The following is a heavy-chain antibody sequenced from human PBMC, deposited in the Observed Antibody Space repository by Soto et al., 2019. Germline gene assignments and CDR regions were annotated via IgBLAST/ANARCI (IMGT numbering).Heavy chain of an antibody. CDR1: GFSFSNSN. CDR2: IYFDGGNK. Sequence: PGGSMRLSCAPSGFSFSNSNMHWARQAPGRGLDWVAGIYFDGGNKYYAESVKGRFTISRDNSKNTLYLQMNSLRAEDTAVYHCARGMDRIHPPFDHWGQGALVTVSS. CDR3: ARGMDRIHPPFDH. V-gene: IGHV3-33*01. J-gene: IGHJ4*02. D-gene: IGHD2-2*03.